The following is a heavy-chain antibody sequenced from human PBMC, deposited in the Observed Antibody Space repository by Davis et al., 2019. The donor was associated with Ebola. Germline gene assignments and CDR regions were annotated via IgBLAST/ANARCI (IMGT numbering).Heavy chain of an antibody. CDR3: ARGIGGAVGWFDP. CDR2: IYYSGST. Sequence: MPSETLSLTCTVSGGSISSYYWSWIRQPPGKGLEWIGYIYYSGSTNYNPSLKSRVTISVDTSKNQFSLKLSSVTAADTAVYYCARGIGGAVGWFDPWGQGTLVTVSS. D-gene: IGHD3-16*01. J-gene: IGHJ5*02. V-gene: IGHV4-59*12. CDR1: GGSISSYY.